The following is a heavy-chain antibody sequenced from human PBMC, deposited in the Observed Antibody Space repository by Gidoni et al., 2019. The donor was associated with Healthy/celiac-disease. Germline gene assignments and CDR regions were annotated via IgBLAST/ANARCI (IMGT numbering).Heavy chain of an antibody. Sequence: QVQLVESGGGVVQPGWSLSLSCAPSGFPLSSYGMHWVRQAPGKGLEWVAVIWYDGSNKYYADSVKGRFTISRDNSKNTLYLQMNSLRDEDTAVYYCARSTMVQGVISGLYYGMDVWGQGTTVTVSS. J-gene: IGHJ6*02. CDR1: GFPLSSYG. D-gene: IGHD3-10*01. V-gene: IGHV3-33*01. CDR2: IWYDGSNK. CDR3: ARSTMVQGVISGLYYGMDV.